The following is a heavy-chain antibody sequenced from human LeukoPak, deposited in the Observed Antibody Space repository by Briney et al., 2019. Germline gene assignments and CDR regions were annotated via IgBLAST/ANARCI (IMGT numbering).Heavy chain of an antibody. V-gene: IGHV3-30*18. Sequence: GGSLRLSCEASGFMFSNYGMHWVRQAPGKGLEWVAVISYDESNKNYGDSVKGRFTISRDNSKNTLYLQMNSLRAEDTAVYYCAKPNTAMVTLDYWGQGTLVTVSS. J-gene: IGHJ4*02. CDR1: GFMFSNYG. CDR3: AKPNTAMVTLDY. CDR2: ISYDESNK. D-gene: IGHD5-18*01.